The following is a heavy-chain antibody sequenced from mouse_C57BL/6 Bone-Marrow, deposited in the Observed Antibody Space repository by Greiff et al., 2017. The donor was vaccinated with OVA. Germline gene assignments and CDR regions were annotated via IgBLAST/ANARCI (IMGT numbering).Heavy chain of an antibody. CDR2: IHPNSGST. CDR1: GYTFTSYW. J-gene: IGHJ4*01. CDR3: ARHYLY. Sequence: VQLQQPGAELVKPGASVKLSCKASGYTFTSYWMHWVKQRPGQGLEWIGMIHPNSGSTNYNEKFKSKATLTVDKSSSTAYMQHRSLTSEDSAVYYCARHYLYWGQGTSVTVSS. V-gene: IGHV1-64*01. D-gene: IGHD5-5*01.